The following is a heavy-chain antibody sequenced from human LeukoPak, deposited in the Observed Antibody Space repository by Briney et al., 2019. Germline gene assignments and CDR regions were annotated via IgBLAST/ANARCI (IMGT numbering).Heavy chain of an antibody. CDR1: GGTFSSYA. D-gene: IGHD5-12*01. CDR2: IIPIFGTA. J-gene: IGHJ6*02. Sequence: GASVKVSCKASGGTFSSYAISWVRQAPGQGLEWMGGIIPIFGTANYAQKFQGRVTITADESTSTAYMELSSLRSEDTAVYYCARVWGQVPAARYSGYDRYSYGLPYGMDVWGQGTTVTVSS. CDR3: ARVWGQVPAARYSGYDRYSYGLPYGMDV. V-gene: IGHV1-69*13.